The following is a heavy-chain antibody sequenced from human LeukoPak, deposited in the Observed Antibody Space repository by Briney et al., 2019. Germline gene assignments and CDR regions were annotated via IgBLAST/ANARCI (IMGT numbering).Heavy chain of an antibody. CDR2: ISSSSTYI. D-gene: IGHD3-10*01. J-gene: IGHJ4*02. Sequence: GGSLRLPCAASGFIFSSYSMNWVRQAPGKGLEWVSSISSSSTYIYYADSVKGRFTISRDNAKNSLYLQMNSLRAEDTAVYYCARVYSITMGRGRSPFDYWGQGTLVTVSS. V-gene: IGHV3-21*01. CDR1: GFIFSSYS. CDR3: ARVYSITMGRGRSPFDY.